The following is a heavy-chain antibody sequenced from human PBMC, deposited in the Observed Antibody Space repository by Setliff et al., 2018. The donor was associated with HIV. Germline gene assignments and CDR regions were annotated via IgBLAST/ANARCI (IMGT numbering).Heavy chain of an antibody. CDR2: SWFDGNNR. D-gene: IGHD5-12*01. Sequence: GGSLRLSCAASGLNLTRCDMHWVRQAPGKGLDWLAVSWFDGNNRRYAASVKGRFTISRDNSKNTLYLHLDSLTAEDTAVYYCAIDVIGGWLRPMPDFWGPGTLVTVSS. CDR3: AIDVIGGWLRPMPDF. V-gene: IGHV3-33*04. CDR1: GLNLTRCD. J-gene: IGHJ4*02.